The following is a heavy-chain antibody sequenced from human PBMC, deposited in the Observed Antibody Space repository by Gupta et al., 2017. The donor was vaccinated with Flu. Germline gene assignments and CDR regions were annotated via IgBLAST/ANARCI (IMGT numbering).Heavy chain of an antibody. Sequence: VELEESGGGLVQSGGSLRLSCAVTGFSVRSNYMSWSRQAPGKGLEWVSVSYSDDTTFYAESVQGRFTIYRDNSQNTLNLQMDGLRPEDTAVYYCASGDFWRRSFRHNYWGRGTLVTVSS. V-gene: IGHV3-53*01. D-gene: IGHD3-3*01. CDR1: GFSVRSNY. J-gene: IGHJ4*02. CDR3: ASGDFWRRSFRHNY. CDR2: SYSDDTT.